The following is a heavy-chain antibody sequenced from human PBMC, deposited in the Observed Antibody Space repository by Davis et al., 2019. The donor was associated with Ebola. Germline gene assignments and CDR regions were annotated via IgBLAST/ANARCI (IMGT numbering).Heavy chain of an antibody. D-gene: IGHD3-3*01. Sequence: SVNVSCKASGYTFNSYYMHWVRQAPGQGIEWMGWISAYNGNTNYAQQLKGRVTMTTDTSTSTAYMELRSRRSDDTAVYYCARVTYYDSFDPWGQGTLVTVSS. CDR1: GYTFNSYY. J-gene: IGHJ5*02. CDR3: ARVTYYDSFDP. V-gene: IGHV1-18*04. CDR2: ISAYNGNT.